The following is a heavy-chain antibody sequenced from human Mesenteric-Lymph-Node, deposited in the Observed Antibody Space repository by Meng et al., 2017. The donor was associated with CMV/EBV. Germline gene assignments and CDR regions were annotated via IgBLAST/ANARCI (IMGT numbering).Heavy chain of an antibody. CDR1: AFSFRTYW. D-gene: IGHD3-3*01. V-gene: IGHV3-7*01. Sequence: GGSLRLSCEASAFSFRTYWMTWVRQAPGKGLEWVANTNQDGSQKYYVDSVKGRFTISRDNTKNSLFLQMNSLRVEDTAVYYCARGDFGVVTAYWGQGTLVTVSS. CDR2: TNQDGSQK. CDR3: ARGDFGVVTAY. J-gene: IGHJ4*02.